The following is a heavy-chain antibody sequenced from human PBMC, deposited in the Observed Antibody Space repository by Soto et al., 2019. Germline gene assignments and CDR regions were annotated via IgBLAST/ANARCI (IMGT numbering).Heavy chain of an antibody. CDR2: IYYTGST. CDR1: GGSMSSNY. CDR3: ARGGSYGDFFDS. Sequence: QVQLQESGPGLVTPSETLSLTCTVSGGSMSSNYWTWIRQSPEKGLEWIGYIYYTGSTKYNPSLKCRVTISLDTSKTQFSLRLTSVTSADTAIYYCARGGSYGDFFDSWGQGAEVTVTS. J-gene: IGHJ4*02. V-gene: IGHV4-59*01. D-gene: IGHD4-17*01.